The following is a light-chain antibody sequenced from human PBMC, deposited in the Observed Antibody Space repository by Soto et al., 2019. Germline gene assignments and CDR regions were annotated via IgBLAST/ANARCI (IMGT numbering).Light chain of an antibody. CDR3: QHYNDLPLT. V-gene: IGKV3-15*01. CDR1: ETVSSN. CDR2: GAS. J-gene: IGKJ4*01. Sequence: EIVMTQSPATLSVSPGERATLSFRASETVSSNLAWYQQKLGQAPRLLIYGASTRATGIPARFSGSGSGTEFTLTISSLQSEDFAVYSCQHYNDLPLTFGGGTKVDIK.